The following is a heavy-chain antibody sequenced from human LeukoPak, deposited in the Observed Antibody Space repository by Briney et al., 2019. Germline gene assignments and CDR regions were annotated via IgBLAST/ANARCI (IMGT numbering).Heavy chain of an antibody. D-gene: IGHD5-18*01. J-gene: IGHJ4*02. Sequence: SQTLSLTCTVSGGSISSGDYYWSWIRQPPGKGLEWIGYIYYSGSTYYNPSLKSRVTISVDTSKNQFSLKLSSETAADTAVYYCAREGYSYGTNDYWGQGTLVTVSS. CDR2: IYYSGST. CDR1: GGSISSGDYY. CDR3: AREGYSYGTNDY. V-gene: IGHV4-30-4*08.